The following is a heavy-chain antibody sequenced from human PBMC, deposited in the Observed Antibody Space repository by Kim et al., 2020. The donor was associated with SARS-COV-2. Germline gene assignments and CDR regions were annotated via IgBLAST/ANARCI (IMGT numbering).Heavy chain of an antibody. J-gene: IGHJ6*02. CDR2: ISGSGGST. Sequence: GGSLRLSCAASGFTFSSYAMSWVRQAPGKGLEWVSAISGSGGSTYYADSVKGRFTISRDNSKNTLYLQMNSLRAEDTAVYYCATERGYSGYAPLVDGDYEVEDVRGQGATVTFSS. D-gene: IGHD5-12*01. CDR3: ATERGYSGYAPLVDGDYEVEDV. V-gene: IGHV3-23*01. CDR1: GFTFSSYA.